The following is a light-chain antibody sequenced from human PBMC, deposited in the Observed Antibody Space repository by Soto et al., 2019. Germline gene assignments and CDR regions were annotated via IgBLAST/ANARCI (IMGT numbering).Light chain of an antibody. CDR3: AAWDDSLNGWV. V-gene: IGLV1-44*01. CDR1: SSNIGSNT. J-gene: IGLJ3*02. Sequence: QLVLTQPPSASGTPGQRVTISCSGSSSNIGSNTVNWYQQLPGPAPKLLIYSNNQRPSGVPDRFSGSKSGTSASLAISGLQSEDEADYYCAAWDDSLNGWVFGGGTKLTVL. CDR2: SNN.